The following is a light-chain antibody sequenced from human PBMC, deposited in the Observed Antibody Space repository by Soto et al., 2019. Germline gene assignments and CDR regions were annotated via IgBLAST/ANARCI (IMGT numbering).Light chain of an antibody. J-gene: IGKJ2*01. CDR2: GAS. V-gene: IGKV3-15*01. Sequence: EIVMTQSPATLSLSPGERATLSCRASQTVASNIAWYQQKPGQAPRLLIHGASTRATGVSARFSGTGSGTEFTLTLSSLQSEDFAVYSCQRYHNWPQPYTFGQGTRLQIK. CDR1: QTVASN. CDR3: QRYHNWPQPYT.